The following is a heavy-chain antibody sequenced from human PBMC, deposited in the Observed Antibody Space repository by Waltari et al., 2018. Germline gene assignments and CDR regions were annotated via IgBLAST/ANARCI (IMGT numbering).Heavy chain of an antibody. D-gene: IGHD6-6*01. CDR3: ARVQIAARRVIREAEYFQH. Sequence: VQLQQWGAGLLKPSETLSLTSAVYGGSFSGYYWSWIRQPPGKGLEWIGEINHSGSTNYNPYLKIRVTISVDTSKNQFSLKLSSVTAADTAVYYCARVQIAARRVIREAEYFQHWGQGTLVTVSS. V-gene: IGHV4-34*01. CDR2: INHSGST. J-gene: IGHJ1*01. CDR1: GGSFSGYY.